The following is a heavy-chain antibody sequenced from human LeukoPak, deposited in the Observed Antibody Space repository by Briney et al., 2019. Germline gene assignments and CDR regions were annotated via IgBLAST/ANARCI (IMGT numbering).Heavy chain of an antibody. Sequence: GGSLRLSCAASGFTFSSYAMNWVRQAPGKGLEWVSAVSSSGGSTYYADSVKGRFTISRDNSKNTLYLQMNSLRAEDTAVYYCAKDVAVVVAAISYYYGMDVWGKGTTVTVSS. V-gene: IGHV3-23*01. CDR1: GFTFSSYA. CDR2: VSSSGGST. D-gene: IGHD2-15*01. CDR3: AKDVAVVVAAISYYYGMDV. J-gene: IGHJ6*04.